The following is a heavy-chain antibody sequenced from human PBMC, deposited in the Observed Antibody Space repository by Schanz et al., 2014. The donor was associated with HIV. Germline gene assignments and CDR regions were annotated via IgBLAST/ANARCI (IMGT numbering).Heavy chain of an antibody. D-gene: IGHD3-22*01. CDR3: AKDRNHYDSRYRGKGNYYYYYGMDV. V-gene: IGHV3-30*18. CDR2: ISYDGTNK. Sequence: QVQLVESGGGVVQPGRSLRLSCAASGFTFDSYGIHWVRQAPGKGLEWVAVISYDGTNKKFADSVKGRFTISRDNSKITLYLQMKSLRPEDTAVYYCAKDRNHYDSRYRGKGNYYYYYGMDVWGQGTTVTVSS. CDR1: GFTFDSYG. J-gene: IGHJ6*02.